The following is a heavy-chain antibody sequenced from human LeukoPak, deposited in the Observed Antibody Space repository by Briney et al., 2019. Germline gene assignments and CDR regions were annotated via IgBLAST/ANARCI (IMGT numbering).Heavy chain of an antibody. CDR1: GFTVSGHG. V-gene: IGHV3-30*03. CDR2: ISYDGSHI. J-gene: IGHJ4*02. D-gene: IGHD6-13*01. Sequence: GGSLRLSCAASGFTVSGHGMHWVRQAPGKGLEWMAVISYDGSHIYYADSVEGRFTISRDSSKNTLYLQMNSLRTDDTAVYYCARDRSNSWTFDYWGQGTLVTVSS. CDR3: ARDRSNSWTFDY.